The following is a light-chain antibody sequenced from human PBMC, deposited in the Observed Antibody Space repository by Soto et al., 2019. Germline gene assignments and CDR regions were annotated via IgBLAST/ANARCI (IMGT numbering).Light chain of an antibody. J-gene: IGKJ2*01. V-gene: IGKV1-5*01. Sequence: IQMTQSPSTLSASVGDRVTITCRASQSINKWVAWFQQKSGRAPKLLIYDAATLQSGVPSRFSGTGSGTDFSLTISSLQPADFATYYCQQYNIGYTFGQGTRLDI. CDR1: QSINKW. CDR3: QQYNIGYT. CDR2: DAA.